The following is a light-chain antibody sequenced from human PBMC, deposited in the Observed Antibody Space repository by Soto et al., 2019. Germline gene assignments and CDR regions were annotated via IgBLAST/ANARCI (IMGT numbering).Light chain of an antibody. CDR2: WAS. V-gene: IGKV4-1*01. CDR3: QQYFRTPYT. CDR1: QTVLYTSNNNNY. J-gene: IGKJ2*01. Sequence: DFVMTQSPDSLAVSLGEKATINCKSSQTVLYTSNNNNYLAWYQQKPGQPPKLLIYWASTRASGVPDRFSGGGSGTELTLTISTLQAKDGAIYYCQQYFRTPYTFGQGTKREI.